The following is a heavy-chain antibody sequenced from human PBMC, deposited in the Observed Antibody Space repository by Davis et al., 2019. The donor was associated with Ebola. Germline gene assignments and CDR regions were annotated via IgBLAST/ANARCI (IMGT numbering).Heavy chain of an antibody. CDR3: ARDSSGYDSYYFDY. V-gene: IGHV3-21*01. D-gene: IGHD5-12*01. CDR1: GFTFSSYS. J-gene: IGHJ4*02. Sequence: GESLKISCAASGFTFSSYSMNWVRQAPGKGLEWVSSISSSSSYIYYADSVKGRFTISRDNAKNSLYLQMNSLRAEDTAVYYCARDSSGYDSYYFDYWGQGTLVTVSS. CDR2: ISSSSSYI.